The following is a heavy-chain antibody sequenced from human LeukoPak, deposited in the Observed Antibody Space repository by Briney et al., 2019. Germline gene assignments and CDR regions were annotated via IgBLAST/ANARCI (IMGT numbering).Heavy chain of an antibody. V-gene: IGHV4-59*01. CDR1: GGSISSYY. CDR3: AREGGYDILTGYYHDAFDI. CDR2: IYYSGST. D-gene: IGHD3-9*01. J-gene: IGHJ3*02. Sequence: SETLSLTCTVSGGSISSYYWSWIRQPPGKGLEWIGYIYYSGSTNYNPSLKSRVTISVDTSKNQFSLKLSSVTAADTAVYYCAREGGYDILTGYYHDAFDIWGQGTMVIVSS.